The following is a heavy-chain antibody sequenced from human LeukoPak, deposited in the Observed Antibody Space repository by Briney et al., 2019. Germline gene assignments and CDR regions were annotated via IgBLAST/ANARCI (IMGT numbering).Heavy chain of an antibody. CDR2: INPSDGRT. J-gene: IGHJ3*02. D-gene: IGHD3-3*01. V-gene: IGHV1-46*03. Sequence: GASVKVSCKASGYTFTSYYMHWVRQAPGQGLEWMGIINPSDGRTSYVQKFQGRVTMTRDMSTSTVYMELSSLKTEDTAVYYCTRHLSPYDDFWSGYYHNDAFDIWGQGTMVTVSS. CDR1: GYTFTSYY. CDR3: TRHLSPYDDFWSGYYHNDAFDI.